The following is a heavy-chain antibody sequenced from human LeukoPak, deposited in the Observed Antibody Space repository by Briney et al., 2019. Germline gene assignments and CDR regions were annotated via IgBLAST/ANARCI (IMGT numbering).Heavy chain of an antibody. CDR1: GFTFSSYA. D-gene: IGHD4-17*01. Sequence: GGSLRLSCAASGFTFSSYAMSWVRQAPGKGLEWVSGISGSGDNTYYADSVKSRLTITKDTSKNQVVLTMTDMDPVDTATYYCAHGTTVTPNHERKVNWFDPWGQGTLVTVSS. CDR3: AHGTTVTPNHERKVNWFDP. J-gene: IGHJ5*02. V-gene: IGHV3-23*01. CDR2: ISGSGDNT.